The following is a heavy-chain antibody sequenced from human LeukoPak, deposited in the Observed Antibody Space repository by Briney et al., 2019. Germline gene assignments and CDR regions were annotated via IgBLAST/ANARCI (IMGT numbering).Heavy chain of an antibody. CDR2: VSYDGSDK. CDR3: AKDRGGLGVVGHLYYGFDV. CDR1: GVTSRDYG. J-gene: IGHJ6*02. V-gene: IGHV3-30*18. Sequence: VGSPRLSSAPSGVTSRDYGIHAVCAGPHEGLEWLSGVSYDGSDKYYGGSVKGRVPISRDKSKNTRYLQLNSLRLEDTAVYYCAKDRGGLGVVGHLYYGFDVWGQGTTVTVSS. D-gene: IGHD2-21*01.